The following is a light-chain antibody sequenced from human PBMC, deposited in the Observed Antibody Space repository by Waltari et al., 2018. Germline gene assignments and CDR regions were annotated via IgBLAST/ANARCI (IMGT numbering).Light chain of an antibody. Sequence: SALTQPASMSGSLGQAITISCTGTTSDIGTHYHVSWYQQHPGRAPTLIISGVTNRPSGVSSLFSGSKSGNTASLTISGLQAEDEADYYCCSYAVTNTYVFGTGTKVTVL. CDR2: GVT. CDR3: CSYAVTNTYV. J-gene: IGLJ1*01. CDR1: TSDIGTHYH. V-gene: IGLV2-23*02.